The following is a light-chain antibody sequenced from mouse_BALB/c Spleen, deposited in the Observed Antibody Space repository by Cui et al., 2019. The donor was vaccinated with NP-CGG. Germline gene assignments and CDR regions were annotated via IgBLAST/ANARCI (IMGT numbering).Light chain of an antibody. Sequence: QAVVSLESALTISPGETVTLTCRSSIGAVTTNNYANWVQEKPDHLFTGLIGGTNNRVPGVPARFSGSLIGDKAALTITGAQTEDETIYFCALWYTNHWVFGGGTKLTVL. CDR2: GTN. CDR3: ALWYTNHWV. V-gene: IGLV1*01. CDR1: IGAVTTNNY. J-gene: IGLJ1*01.